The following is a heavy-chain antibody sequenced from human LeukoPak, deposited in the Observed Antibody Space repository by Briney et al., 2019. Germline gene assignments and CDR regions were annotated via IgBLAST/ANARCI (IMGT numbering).Heavy chain of an antibody. CDR2: ISAYNGNT. J-gene: IGHJ6*03. D-gene: IGHD6-13*01. CDR1: GYTFTSYA. Sequence: ASVKVSCKASGYTFTSYAMNWVRQAPGQGLEWMGWISAYNGNTNYAQKLQGRVTMTTDTSTSTAYMELRSLRSDDTAVYYCARLCIAAAGYYYYYYMDVWGKGTTVTVSS. V-gene: IGHV1-18*01. CDR3: ARLCIAAAGYYYYYYMDV.